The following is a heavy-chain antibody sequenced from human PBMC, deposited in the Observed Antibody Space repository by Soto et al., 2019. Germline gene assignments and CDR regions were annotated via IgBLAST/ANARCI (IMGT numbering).Heavy chain of an antibody. Sequence: QVQLVQSGAEVKKPGASVKVLCRASGSSFSDYDIYWVRQATGQGPVWLGWMNPNSGNTGYAQKFRGKATMTKNNSINTAYMELSSLGSEDTAFYYCGRDNKYNWNDEGWFDPWGQGTLVTVSS. CDR1: GSSFSDYD. CDR3: GRDNKYNWNDEGWFDP. V-gene: IGHV1-8*01. J-gene: IGHJ5*02. CDR2: MNPNSGNT. D-gene: IGHD1-20*01.